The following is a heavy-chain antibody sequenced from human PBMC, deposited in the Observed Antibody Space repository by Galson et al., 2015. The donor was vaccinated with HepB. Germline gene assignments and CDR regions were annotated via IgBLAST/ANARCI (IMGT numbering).Heavy chain of an antibody. D-gene: IGHD6-13*01. Sequence: SVKVSCKASGGTFSSYTISWVRQAPGQGLEWMGRIIPILGIANYAQKFQGRVTITADKSTSTAYMELSSLRSEDTAVYYCATISSWYLGHWFDPWGQGTLVTVSS. CDR1: GGTFSSYT. CDR2: IIPILGIA. CDR3: ATISSWYLGHWFDP. V-gene: IGHV1-69*02. J-gene: IGHJ5*02.